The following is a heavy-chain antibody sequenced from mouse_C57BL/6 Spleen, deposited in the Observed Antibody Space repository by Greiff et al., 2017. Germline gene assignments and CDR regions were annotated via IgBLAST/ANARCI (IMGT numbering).Heavy chain of an antibody. CDR3: AIDYGYDGDYAMDY. D-gene: IGHD2-2*01. Sequence: VQLQESGAELVKPGASVKMSCKASGYTFTTYPIEWMKQNHGKSLEWIGNFHPYNDDTKYNEKFKGKATLTVEKSSSTVYLELSRLTSDDSAVYYCAIDYGYDGDYAMDYWGQGTSVTVSS. V-gene: IGHV1-47*01. J-gene: IGHJ4*01. CDR2: FHPYNDDT. CDR1: GYTFTTYP.